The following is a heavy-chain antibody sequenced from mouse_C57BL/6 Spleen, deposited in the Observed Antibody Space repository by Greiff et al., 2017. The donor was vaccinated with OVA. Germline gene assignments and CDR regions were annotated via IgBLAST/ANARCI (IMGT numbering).Heavy chain of an antibody. CDR1: GYTFTSYW. CDR2: INPSNGGT. J-gene: IGHJ2*01. V-gene: IGHV1-53*01. D-gene: IGHD1-1*01. CDR3: ARNRAFVTTVVPFDY. Sequence: QVQLQQPGTELVKPRASVKLSCKASGYTFTSYWMHWVKQRPGQGLEWIGNINPSNGGTNYNEKFKSKATLTVDKSSSTAYMQLSSLTSEDSAVYYCARNRAFVTTVVPFDYWGQGTTLTVSS.